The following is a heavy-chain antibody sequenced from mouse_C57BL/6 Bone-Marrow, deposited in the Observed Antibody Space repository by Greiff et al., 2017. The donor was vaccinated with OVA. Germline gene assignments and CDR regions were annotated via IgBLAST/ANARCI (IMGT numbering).Heavy chain of an antibody. CDR3: ARDGYPYAMDD. Sequence: EVKLMESGGGLVQSGRSLRLSCATSGFTFSDFYMEWVRQAPGQGLEWIAASRNKANDYTTEYSASVKGRFIVYRETSQSIHYLQMNALRAEDTAIYYYARDGYPYAMDDWGQGTSVTVSS. V-gene: IGHV7-1*01. J-gene: IGHJ4*01. D-gene: IGHD2-12*01. CDR1: GFTFSDFY. CDR2: SRNKANDYTT.